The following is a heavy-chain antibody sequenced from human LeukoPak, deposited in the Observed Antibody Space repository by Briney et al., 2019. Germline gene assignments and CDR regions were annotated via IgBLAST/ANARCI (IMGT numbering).Heavy chain of an antibody. J-gene: IGHJ4*02. CDR1: GGSISSYY. CDR3: AREAGFVVEAAAPFDY. V-gene: IGHV4-38-2*02. D-gene: IGHD2-2*01. Sequence: SETLSLTCTVSGGSISSYYCSWLRQPPGKGREGSGSIYHSGSIYYNPSLKSRVTISVDTSKNQFSLKLSSVTAADTAVYYCAREAGFVVEAAAPFDYWGQGKWVTVSS. CDR2: IYHSGSI.